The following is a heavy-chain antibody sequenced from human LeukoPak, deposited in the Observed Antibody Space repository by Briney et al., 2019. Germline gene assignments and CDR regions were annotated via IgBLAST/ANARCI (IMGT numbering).Heavy chain of an antibody. CDR3: ASCYDTTLSVQD. Sequence: ASVKVSCKASGGTFSSYAISWVRQAPGQGLEWMGRIIPILGIANYAQKFQGRVTITADKSTSTAYMELSSLRSEDTAVYYCASCYDTTLSVQDWGQGTLVTVSS. V-gene: IGHV1-69*04. J-gene: IGHJ1*01. CDR1: GGTFSSYA. D-gene: IGHD2-2*01. CDR2: IIPILGIA.